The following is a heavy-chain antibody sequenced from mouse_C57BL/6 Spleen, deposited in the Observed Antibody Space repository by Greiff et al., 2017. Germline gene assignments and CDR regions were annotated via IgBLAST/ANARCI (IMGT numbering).Heavy chain of an antibody. CDR1: GYTFTDYE. J-gene: IGHJ2*01. Sequence: QVQLQQSGAELVRPGASVTLSCKASGYTFTDYEMHWVKQTPVHGLEWIGAIDPETGGTAYNQKFKGKAILTADKSSSTAYMELRSLTSEDSAVYYCTRENGNYVDYWGQGTTLTVSS. D-gene: IGHD2-1*01. CDR2: IDPETGGT. V-gene: IGHV1-15*01. CDR3: TRENGNYVDY.